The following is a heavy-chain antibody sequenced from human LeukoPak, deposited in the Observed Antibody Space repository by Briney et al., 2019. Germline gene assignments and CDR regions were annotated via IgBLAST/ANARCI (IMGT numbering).Heavy chain of an antibody. V-gene: IGHV3-74*01. Sequence: GGSLRLSCAASGFTFSSYWMHWVRQAPEKGLVWVSRINSDGSSTSYADSVKGRFTISRDNAKNTLYLQMNSLRAEDTAVYYCARATGYSYGPHYYYYYMDVWGKGTTVTVSS. J-gene: IGHJ6*03. CDR1: GFTFSSYW. CDR2: INSDGSST. CDR3: ARATGYSYGPHYYYYYMDV. D-gene: IGHD5-18*01.